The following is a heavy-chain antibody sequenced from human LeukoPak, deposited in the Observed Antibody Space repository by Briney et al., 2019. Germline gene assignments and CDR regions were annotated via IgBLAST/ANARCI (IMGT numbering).Heavy chain of an antibody. Sequence: ASVKVSCKASGYTFTGYYMHWVRQAPGQGLEWMGWMNPNSGNTGYAQKFQGRVTITRNTSISTAYMELSSLRSEDTAVYYCARGAGTVRLGYWGQGTLVTVSS. CDR1: GYTFTGYY. D-gene: IGHD4-11*01. CDR3: ARGAGTVRLGY. J-gene: IGHJ4*02. CDR2: MNPNSGNT. V-gene: IGHV1-8*03.